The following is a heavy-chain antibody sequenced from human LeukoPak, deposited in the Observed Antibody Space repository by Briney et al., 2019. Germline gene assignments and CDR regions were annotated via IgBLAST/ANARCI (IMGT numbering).Heavy chain of an antibody. J-gene: IGHJ4*02. V-gene: IGHV3-30*18. Sequence: PGGSLRLSCAASGFTFSSYGMHWVRQAPGKGLEWVAVTSFDGSQNYYTDSVKGRFTISRDNSKNTLFLQMNSLRAEDTAVYFCVKEYSNTWYYFDYWGQGTLVTVSS. CDR1: GFTFSSYG. CDR3: VKEYSNTWYYFDY. CDR2: TSFDGSQN. D-gene: IGHD6-13*01.